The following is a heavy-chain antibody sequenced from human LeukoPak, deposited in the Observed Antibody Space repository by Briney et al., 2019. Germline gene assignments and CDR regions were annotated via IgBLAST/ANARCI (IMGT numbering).Heavy chain of an antibody. CDR3: AKDHYGILIWFGEKTTNYYYGMDV. CDR2: ISGSGGST. CDR1: GFTFSSYA. J-gene: IGHJ6*02. Sequence: PGGSLRLSCAASGFTFSSYAMSWVRQAPGKGLEWVSAISGSGGSTYYADSVKGRFTISRDNSKNTLYLQMNSLRAEDTAVYYCAKDHYGILIWFGEKTTNYYYGMDVWGQGTTVTVSS. V-gene: IGHV3-23*01. D-gene: IGHD3-10*01.